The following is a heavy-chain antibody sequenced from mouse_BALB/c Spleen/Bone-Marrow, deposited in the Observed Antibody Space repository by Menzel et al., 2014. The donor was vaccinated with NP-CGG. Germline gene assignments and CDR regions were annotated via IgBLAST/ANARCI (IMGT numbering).Heavy chain of an antibody. CDR2: ILPGSYST. J-gene: IGHJ3*01. CDR3: ARRGGYPWFAY. Sequence: VKLMESGAELMRPGASVKISCKATGYTFRNYWIEWVKQRPGHGLEWIGEILPGSYSTNYNEKLKGKATFTADTSTNTAYMQLSSLTSEDSAFYYCARRGGYPWFAYWGQGTLVTVSA. CDR1: GYTFRNYW. V-gene: IGHV1-9*01. D-gene: IGHD2-2*01.